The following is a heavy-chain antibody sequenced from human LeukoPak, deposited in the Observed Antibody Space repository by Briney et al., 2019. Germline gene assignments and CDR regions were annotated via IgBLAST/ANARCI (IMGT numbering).Heavy chain of an antibody. D-gene: IGHD6-19*01. V-gene: IGHV1-8*01. CDR3: ARGIAVAGTDY. J-gene: IGHJ4*02. CDR2: MNPNSGNT. Sequence: RASVKVSCKASGYTFTSYDINWVRQATGQGLEWMGWMNPNSGNTGYARKFQGRVTMTRNTSISTAYMELGSLRSEDTAVYYCARGIAVAGTDYWGQGTLVTVSS. CDR1: GYTFTSYD.